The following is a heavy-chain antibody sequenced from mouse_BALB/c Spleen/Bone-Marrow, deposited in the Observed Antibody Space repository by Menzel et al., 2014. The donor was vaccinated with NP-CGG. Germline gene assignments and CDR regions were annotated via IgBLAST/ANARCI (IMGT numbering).Heavy chain of an antibody. CDR2: IYPGNVNT. CDR1: GYTFTSYY. V-gene: IGHV1S56*01. Sequence: ESGPELVKPGASVRISCKASGYTFTSYYIHWVKQRPGQGLEWIGWIYPGNVNTKYNEKFKGKATLTADKSSSTAYMQLSSLTSEDSAVYFCARWPYYWGQGTTLTGSS. CDR3: ARWPYY. J-gene: IGHJ2*01.